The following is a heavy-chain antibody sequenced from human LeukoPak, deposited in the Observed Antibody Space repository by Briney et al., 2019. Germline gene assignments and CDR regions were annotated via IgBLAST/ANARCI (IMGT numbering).Heavy chain of an antibody. CDR2: IYYSGST. CDR3: AREAWYGDPTGWFDP. J-gene: IGHJ5*02. V-gene: IGHV4-59*01. CDR1: GGSISSYY. Sequence: PSETLSLTCTVAGGSISSYYWSWIRQPPGKGLEWIGYIYYSGSTNYNPSLKSRVTISVDTSKNQFSLKLSSVTAADTAVYYCAREAWYGDPTGWFDPWGQGTLVTVSS. D-gene: IGHD4-17*01.